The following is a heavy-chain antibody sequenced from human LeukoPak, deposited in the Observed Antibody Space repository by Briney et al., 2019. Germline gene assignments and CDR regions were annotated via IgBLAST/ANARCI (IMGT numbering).Heavy chain of an antibody. V-gene: IGHV3-13*04. CDR2: INIAGDT. CDR1: GFTFSTYD. CDR3: ARGDCSGGSCSSMDV. D-gene: IGHD2-15*01. Sequence: HPGGSLRLSCAASGFTFSTYDMHWVRHATGKGLEWVSGINIAGDTYYPGSVKGRFTISREDAKNSFYLQMNSLRAGDTAVYYCARGDCSGGSCSSMDVWGQGTTVTVSS. J-gene: IGHJ6*02.